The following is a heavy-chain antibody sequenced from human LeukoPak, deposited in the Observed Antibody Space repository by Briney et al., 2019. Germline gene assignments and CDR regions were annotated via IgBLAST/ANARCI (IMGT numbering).Heavy chain of an antibody. V-gene: IGHV3-33*01. CDR2: IWYDGSNK. CDR1: GFTFSSYG. D-gene: IGHD3-3*01. CDR3: ARSQAFNYDFWSGDAFDI. Sequence: GGSLRLSCAASGFTFSSYGMHWVRQAPGKGLEWVAVIWYDGSNKYYADSVKGRFTISRDNSKNTLYLQMNSLRAEDTAVYYCARSQAFNYDFWSGDAFDIWGQGTMVTVSS. J-gene: IGHJ3*02.